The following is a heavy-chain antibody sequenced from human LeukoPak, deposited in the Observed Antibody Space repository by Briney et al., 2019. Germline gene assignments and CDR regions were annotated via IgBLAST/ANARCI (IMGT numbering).Heavy chain of an antibody. CDR3: AKDLPGLYDSSGFDV. J-gene: IGHJ6*02. Sequence: GGSLRLSCAASGFTLDDYTMHGVRQAPGKSLEWVSLISWDGGSTYYADSVKGRFTISRDDSKNSLYLQMNSLRTEDTALYYCAKDLPGLYDSSGFDVWGQGTTVTVSS. V-gene: IGHV3-43*01. CDR2: ISWDGGST. CDR1: GFTLDDYT. D-gene: IGHD3-22*01.